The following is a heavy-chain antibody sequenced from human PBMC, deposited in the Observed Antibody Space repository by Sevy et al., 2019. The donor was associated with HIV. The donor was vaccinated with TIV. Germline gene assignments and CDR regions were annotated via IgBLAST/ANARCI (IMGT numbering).Heavy chain of an antibody. D-gene: IGHD3-22*01. Sequence: ASVKVSCKASGGTFSSYGISWVRQAPGQGLEWMGGFIPIFGTTNYAQKFQGRVTITGDESRSTADMELSSRRSEDPAIYYCARLYHDGSGVQAFDIWGQGTMVTVSS. V-gene: IGHV1-69*13. CDR2: FIPIFGTT. CDR3: ARLYHDGSGVQAFDI. J-gene: IGHJ3*02. CDR1: GGTFSSYG.